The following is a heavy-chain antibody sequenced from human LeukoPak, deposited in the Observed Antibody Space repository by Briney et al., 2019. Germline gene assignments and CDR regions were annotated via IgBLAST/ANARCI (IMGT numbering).Heavy chain of an antibody. CDR3: AKERGPFDAFGM. V-gene: IGHV3-33*06. CDR2: IWADGNNR. Sequence: PGGSLRLSCAASGFTFSTYGMHWVRQAPGKGLEWVAVIWADGNNRFYADSVKGRFTFSRDNFKNTLSLQMNSLRAEDTAVYYCAKERGPFDAFGMWGQGTMVTVSS. CDR1: GFTFSTYG. J-gene: IGHJ3*02.